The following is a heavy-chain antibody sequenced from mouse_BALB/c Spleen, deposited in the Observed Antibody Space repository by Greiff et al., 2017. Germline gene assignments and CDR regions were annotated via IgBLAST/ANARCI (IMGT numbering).Heavy chain of an antibody. J-gene: IGHJ3*01. CDR1: GFNIKDTY. D-gene: IGHD2-3*01. CDR3: ARDGSWFAY. Sequence: EVKLVESGAELVKPGASVKLSCTASGFNIKDTYMHWVKQRPEQGLEWIGRIDPANGNTKYDPKFQGKATITADTSSNTAYLQLSSLTSEDTAVYYCARDGSWFAYWGQGTLVTVSA. V-gene: IGHV14-3*02. CDR2: IDPANGNT.